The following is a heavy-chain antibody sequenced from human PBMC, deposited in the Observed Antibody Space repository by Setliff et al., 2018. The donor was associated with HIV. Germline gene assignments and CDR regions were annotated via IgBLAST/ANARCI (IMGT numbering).Heavy chain of an antibody. J-gene: IGHJ6*02. V-gene: IGHV1-69*05. CDR3: ATPGDCSSTSCYDYYYYYGMDV. CDR2: IIPIFGTA. Sequence: ASVKVSCKASGGTFSSYAISWVRQAPGQGLEWMGGIIPIFGTANYAQKFQGRVTLTTDESTSTAYMELSSLRSEDTAVYYCATPGDCSSTSCYDYYYYYGMDVWGQGTTVTVSS. CDR1: GGTFSSYA. D-gene: IGHD2-2*01.